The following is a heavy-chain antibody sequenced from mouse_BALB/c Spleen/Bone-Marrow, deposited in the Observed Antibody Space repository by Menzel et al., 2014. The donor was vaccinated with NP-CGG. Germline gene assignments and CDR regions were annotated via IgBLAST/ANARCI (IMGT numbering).Heavy chain of an antibody. Sequence: VQLQQPGADLVKPGASVKLSCTASGFNIKDTYMHWVKQRPEQGLEWIGRIDPANGNTKYDPKFQGKATITADTSSNTAYLQLSSLTSEDTAVYYCARGDYYGGSFFAYWGQGNLVTVAA. J-gene: IGHJ3*01. D-gene: IGHD1-1*01. CDR3: ARGDYYGGSFFAY. CDR2: IDPANGNT. V-gene: IGHV14-3*02. CDR1: GFNIKDTY.